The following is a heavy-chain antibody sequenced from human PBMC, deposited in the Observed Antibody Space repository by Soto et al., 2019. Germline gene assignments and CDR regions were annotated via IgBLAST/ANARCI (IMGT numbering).Heavy chain of an antibody. V-gene: IGHV3-23*01. J-gene: IGHJ4*02. CDR1: GFGFSDFA. D-gene: IGHD5-12*01. CDR2: ITGTASST. Sequence: EVQLLESGGGFVQPGGSLRLSCAASGFGFSDFAMTWVRQAPGRGLEWVSAITGTASSTYYADSVKGRFTISRDNSKNTLYLQINSLRAEDTAIYYCAKGAEGYVVSSLDSWGQGTLVIVSS. CDR3: AKGAEGYVVSSLDS.